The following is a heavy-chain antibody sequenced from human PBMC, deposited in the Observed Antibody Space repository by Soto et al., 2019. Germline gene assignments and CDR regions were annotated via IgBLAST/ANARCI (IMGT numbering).Heavy chain of an antibody. J-gene: IGHJ4*02. D-gene: IGHD2-8*02. CDR1: GGSFSGYY. V-gene: IGHV4-34*01. Sequence: PSETLSLTCAVYGGSFSGYYWSWIRQPPGKGLEWIGEINHSGSTNYNPPLKSRVTISVDTSNNQFSLKLSSVTAADTAVYYCARHRFTGQYPNYFDYWGQGTLVTVSS. CDR2: INHSGST. CDR3: ARHRFTGQYPNYFDY.